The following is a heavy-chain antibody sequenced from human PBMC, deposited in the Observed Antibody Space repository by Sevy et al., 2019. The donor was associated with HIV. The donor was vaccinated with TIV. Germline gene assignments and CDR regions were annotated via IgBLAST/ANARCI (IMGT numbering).Heavy chain of an antibody. D-gene: IGHD3-22*01. CDR1: GYSVIEFS. J-gene: IGHJ4*02. Sequence: ASVKVSCKVSGYSVIEFSMHWVRQAPGKGLEWMGTFDPEDDETIYAQKIQGRVTMTEDTSTDTAYMELSSLRSEDTAVYYCATTKDYYDRSGYPFDYWGQGTLVTVSS. CDR2: FDPEDDET. V-gene: IGHV1-24*01. CDR3: ATTKDYYDRSGYPFDY.